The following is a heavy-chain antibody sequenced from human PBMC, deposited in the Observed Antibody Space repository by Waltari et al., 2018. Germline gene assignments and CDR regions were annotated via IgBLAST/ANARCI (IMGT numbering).Heavy chain of an antibody. J-gene: IGHJ4*02. CDR3: ARDWEGERPNFDY. V-gene: IGHV3-7*04. CDR2: IKEDGSKE. Sequence: EVQLVESGGGVVEPGGSLRLSCVASGSSFSNYWMSWVRQAPGKGLEWVADIKEDGSKEYYLGSVKGRFTISRDNAKNSVYLQMNSLRPEDTAVYYCARDWEGERPNFDYWGQGTLVTVSS. CDR1: GSSFSNYW. D-gene: IGHD1-26*01.